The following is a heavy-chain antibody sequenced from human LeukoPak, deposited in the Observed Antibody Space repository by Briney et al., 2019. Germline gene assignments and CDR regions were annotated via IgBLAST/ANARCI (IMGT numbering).Heavy chain of an antibody. CDR3: ARVDYGDHTPYFDY. CDR2: ISYDGSNK. J-gene: IGHJ4*02. Sequence: PGGSLRLSCAASGFTFSSYAMHWVRQAPGKGLEWAAVISYDGSNKYYADSVNGRFTISRDNSKNTLYLQMNSLRAEDTAVYYCARVDYGDHTPYFDYWGQGTLVTVSS. D-gene: IGHD4-17*01. CDR1: GFTFSSYA. V-gene: IGHV3-30-3*01.